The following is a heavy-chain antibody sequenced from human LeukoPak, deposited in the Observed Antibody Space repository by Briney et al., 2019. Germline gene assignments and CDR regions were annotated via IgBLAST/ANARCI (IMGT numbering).Heavy chain of an antibody. CDR2: ISYDGSNK. D-gene: IGHD6-13*01. J-gene: IGHJ4*02. Sequence: PGGSLRLSCAASGFTFSSYAMHWVRQAPGKALEWVAVISYDGSNKYYADSVKGRFTISRDNSKNTLYLQMNSLRAEDTAVYYCARGEYSSSWLDYWGQGTLVTVSS. V-gene: IGHV3-30*04. CDR1: GFTFSSYA. CDR3: ARGEYSSSWLDY.